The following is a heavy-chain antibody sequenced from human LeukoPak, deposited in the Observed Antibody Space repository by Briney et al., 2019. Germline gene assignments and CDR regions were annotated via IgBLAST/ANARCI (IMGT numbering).Heavy chain of an antibody. V-gene: IGHV4-59*01. D-gene: IGHD3-22*01. J-gene: IGHJ3*02. CDR3: ARDLISYYYHSRVDAFGI. Sequence: KTSETLSLTCTVSGGSISSYYWGWIRQPPGKGLEWIGYIYYSGSTNYNPSLKSRVTTSVDTSKNQFSLKLSSVTAADTAVYYCARDLISYYYHSRVDAFGIWGQGTMVTVSS. CDR2: IYYSGST. CDR1: GGSISSYY.